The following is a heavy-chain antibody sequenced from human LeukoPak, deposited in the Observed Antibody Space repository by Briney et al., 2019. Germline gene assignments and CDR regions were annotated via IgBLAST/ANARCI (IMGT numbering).Heavy chain of an antibody. D-gene: IGHD2-2*01. CDR2: IYYSGST. CDR1: GGSISSSSYY. CDR3: ASSSHIVVVPAVMFDY. V-gene: IGHV4-39*01. Sequence: SETLSLTCTVSGGSISSSSYYWGWIRQPPGKGLEWIGSIYYSGSTYYNPSLKSRVTISVDTSKNQFSLKLSSVTAADTAVYYCASSSHIVVVPAVMFDYWGQGTLVTVSS. J-gene: IGHJ4*02.